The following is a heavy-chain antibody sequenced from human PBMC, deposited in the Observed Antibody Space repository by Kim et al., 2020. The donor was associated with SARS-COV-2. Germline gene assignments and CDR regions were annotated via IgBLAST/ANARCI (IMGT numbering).Heavy chain of an antibody. CDR3: ARGHIVVVPAAKDYYGMDV. CDR2: INHSGST. Sequence: SETLSLTCAVYGGSFSGYYWSWIRQPPGKGLEWIGEINHSGSTNYNPSLKSRVTISVDTSKNQFSLKLSSVTAADTAVYYCARGHIVVVPAAKDYYGMDVWGQGTTVTVSS. V-gene: IGHV4-34*01. J-gene: IGHJ6*02. D-gene: IGHD2-2*01. CDR1: GGSFSGYY.